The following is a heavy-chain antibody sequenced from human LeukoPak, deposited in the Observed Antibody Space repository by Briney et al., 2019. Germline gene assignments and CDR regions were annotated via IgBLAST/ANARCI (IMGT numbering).Heavy chain of an antibody. CDR2: ISGGSYT. V-gene: IGHV3-21*01. D-gene: IGHD3-10*01. Sequence: GGSLRLSCAASGFTFSSYNMNWVRQAPGKGLEWVSSISGGSYTSYADSVKGRFTISRDNTKNSLYLQMNSLRAEDTAVYYCAKDPFGSGSYKWRFDPWGQGTLVTVSS. CDR1: GFTFSSYN. CDR3: AKDPFGSGSYKWRFDP. J-gene: IGHJ5*02.